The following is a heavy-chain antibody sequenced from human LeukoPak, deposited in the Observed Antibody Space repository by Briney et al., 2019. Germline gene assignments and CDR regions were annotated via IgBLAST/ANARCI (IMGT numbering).Heavy chain of an antibody. CDR3: ARERGECSSTSCYYFDY. J-gene: IGHJ4*02. CDR1: GFTFSSYW. V-gene: IGHV3-7*03. D-gene: IGHD2-2*01. Sequence: GGSLRLSCAASGFTFSSYWMSWVRQAPGKGLEWVANIKQDGSEKYYVDSAKGRFTISRDNAKNSLYLQMNSLRAEDTAVYYCARERGECSSTSCYYFDYWGQGTLVTVSS. CDR2: IKQDGSEK.